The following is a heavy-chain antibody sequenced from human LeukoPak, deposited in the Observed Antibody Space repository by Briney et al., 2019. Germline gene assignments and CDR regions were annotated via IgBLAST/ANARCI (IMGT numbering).Heavy chain of an antibody. CDR3: ARGPNTAMEMHYYYYGMDV. D-gene: IGHD5-18*01. CDR1: GGSISSSSYY. V-gene: IGHV4-39*07. Sequence: PSETLSLTCTVSGGSISSSSYYWGWIRQPPGKGLEWIGSIYYSGSTYYNPSLKSRVTISVDRSKNQFSLKLSSVTAADTAVYYCARGPNTAMEMHYYYYGMDVWGQGTTVTVSS. J-gene: IGHJ6*02. CDR2: IYYSGST.